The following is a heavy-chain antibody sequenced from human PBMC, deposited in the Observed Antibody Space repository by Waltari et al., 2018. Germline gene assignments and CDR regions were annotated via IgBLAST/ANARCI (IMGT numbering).Heavy chain of an antibody. D-gene: IGHD6-19*01. CDR3: AKSSGRLTYYFDS. Sequence: EVQLLESGGGLLKLGGSLGLSCAASGLIFSSFGLSWVGLAPGKGLQWVSAITGGGGSTYSADSVKGRFSIFRDNSKNTVYLQMRSLRAEDTAIYYCAKSSGRLTYYFDSWGRGTLVTVSS. CDR1: GLIFSSFG. CDR2: ITGGGGST. J-gene: IGHJ4*02. V-gene: IGHV3-23*01.